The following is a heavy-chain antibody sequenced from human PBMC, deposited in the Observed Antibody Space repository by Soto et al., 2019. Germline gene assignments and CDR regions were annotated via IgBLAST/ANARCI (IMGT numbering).Heavy chain of an antibody. V-gene: IGHV3-33*01. CDR1: GFMFSNHG. Sequence: QVQLVESGGGVVQPGRSLRLSCAASGFMFSNHGMHWVRQAPGKGLEWVAVIWSDGNNRYYADSVEGRFTISRDNSTNTVYLQMNSLRAEDTAVYYCVRGDNWNDEASDYWGQGTLVTVSS. D-gene: IGHD1-1*01. J-gene: IGHJ4*02. CDR2: IWSDGNNR. CDR3: VRGDNWNDEASDY.